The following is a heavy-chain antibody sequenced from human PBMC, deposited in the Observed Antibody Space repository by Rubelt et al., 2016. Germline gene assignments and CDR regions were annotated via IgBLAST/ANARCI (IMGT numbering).Heavy chain of an antibody. D-gene: IGHD2-15*01. V-gene: IGHV1-18*01. CDR3: AGGGSVDWFDP. CDR2: ISAYNGNT. Sequence: QVQLVQSGAEVKKPGASVKVSCKVSGYTLTELSMHWVRQAPGKGLEWMGWISAYNGNTNYAQKLQGRVTMTTDTATSTAYMELRSLRSDDTAVYYCAGGGSVDWFDPWGQGTLVTVSS. J-gene: IGHJ5*02. CDR1: GYTLTELS.